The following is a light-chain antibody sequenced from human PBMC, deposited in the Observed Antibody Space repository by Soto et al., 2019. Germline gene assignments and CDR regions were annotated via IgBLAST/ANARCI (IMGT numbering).Light chain of an antibody. CDR1: QTVSSNN. CDR2: STS. CDR3: QQYDNSLST. V-gene: IGKV3-20*01. Sequence: EVLLTQSPGTRSVSPGERATLSCRASQTVSSNNLAWYQHKPGQAPKLLMYSTSSRAAGIPDRFSGSGSETDFTLSISRVEPEDFAVYYCQQYDNSLSTFGQGTKLEI. J-gene: IGKJ2*01.